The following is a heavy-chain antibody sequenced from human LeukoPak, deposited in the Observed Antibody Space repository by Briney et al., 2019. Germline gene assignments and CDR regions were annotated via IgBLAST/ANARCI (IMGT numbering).Heavy chain of an antibody. D-gene: IGHD2-15*01. V-gene: IGHV1-2*04. Sequence: ASVTVSCKASGYTFTGYYMHWVRQAPGQGFEWMGWINPDSGGTNYAQKFQGWVTMTRDTSISTAYMELSRLRSDDTAVYYCARSVVVAATDSPLFDYWGQGTLVTVSS. J-gene: IGHJ4*02. CDR2: INPDSGGT. CDR3: ARSVVVAATDSPLFDY. CDR1: GYTFTGYY.